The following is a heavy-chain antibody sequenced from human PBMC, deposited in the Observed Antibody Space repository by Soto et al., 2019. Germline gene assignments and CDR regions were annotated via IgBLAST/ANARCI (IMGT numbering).Heavy chain of an antibody. V-gene: IGHV4-31*03. D-gene: IGHD6-19*01. CDR2: IYYTGNS. CDR1: GGSITTNGHY. CDR3: AREQWGFDS. J-gene: IGHJ4*02. Sequence: QVQLQESGPELVKPSQTLSLTCSVSGGSITTNGHYWTWIRQHPGQGLEWIAYIYYTGNSYLNPSLKSRLSISVDTSTSQFSLELRSVTAADTAVYYCAREQWGFDSWGQGTLVTVSS.